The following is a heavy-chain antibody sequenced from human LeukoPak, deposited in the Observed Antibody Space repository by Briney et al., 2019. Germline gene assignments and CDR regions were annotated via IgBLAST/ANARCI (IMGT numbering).Heavy chain of an antibody. CDR1: GITFSSYG. CDR3: AKGGLSYFDY. CDR2: ISSTGGTT. Sequence: GGSLRLSCAASGITFSSYGMSWVRQAPGKGLEWVSSISSTGGTTYYADSVKGRFTISRDNSKNTLYLQMNSLRAEDTAVYYCAKGGLSYFDYWGQGTLVTVSS. J-gene: IGHJ4*02. D-gene: IGHD3-10*01. V-gene: IGHV3-23*01.